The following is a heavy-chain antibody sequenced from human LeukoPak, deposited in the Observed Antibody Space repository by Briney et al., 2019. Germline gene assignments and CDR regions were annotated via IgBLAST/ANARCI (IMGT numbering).Heavy chain of an antibody. D-gene: IGHD5-18*01. CDR1: AFNFSSYW. V-gene: IGHV3-74*01. Sequence: GGSLRLSCAASAFNFSSYWMHWVRQAPGKGLVWVSRTNSDGSSTSYADSMKGRFTISRDNAKNTLYLQMNSLRVEDTAVYYCARGGAAMAYYWGQGTLVTVSS. CDR2: TNSDGSST. J-gene: IGHJ4*02. CDR3: ARGGAAMAYY.